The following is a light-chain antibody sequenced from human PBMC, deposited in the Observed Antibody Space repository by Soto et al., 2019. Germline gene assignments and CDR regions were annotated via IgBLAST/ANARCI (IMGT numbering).Light chain of an antibody. Sequence: DIQMTQSPSTLSASVGDRLTITCRASQSISSLLAWYQQKPGKAPKLLIYKASDLKRGVPSRFSGSGSGTEFTLTISGLQPDDFATYYCQQYQSYWTLGQGTKVHIK. CDR3: QQYQSYWT. CDR2: KAS. J-gene: IGKJ1*01. V-gene: IGKV1-5*03. CDR1: QSISSL.